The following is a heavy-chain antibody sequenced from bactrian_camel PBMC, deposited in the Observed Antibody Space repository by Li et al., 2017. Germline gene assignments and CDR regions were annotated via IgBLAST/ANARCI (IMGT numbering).Heavy chain of an antibody. CDR2: IDSDGSTG. Sequence: QLVESGGGSVQAGGSLRLSCAASGVANSRHYLGWFRQPPGKKREGVAIIDSDGSTGYEDSVKGRFTISRDNAKNTIYLQMNDLQPDDSAVYYCAAEVFPCRSYSDYAEHWGQGTQVTVS. V-gene: IGHV3-2*01. J-gene: IGHJ4*01. CDR3: AAEVFPCRSYSDYAEH. CDR1: GVANSRHY. D-gene: IGHD4*01.